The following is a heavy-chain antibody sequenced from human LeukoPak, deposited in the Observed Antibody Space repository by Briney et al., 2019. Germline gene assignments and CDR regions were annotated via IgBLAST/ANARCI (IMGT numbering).Heavy chain of an antibody. CDR3: ARDPIGSRWPYYFDY. CDR1: GYTFTSYA. V-gene: IGHV1-3*01. CDR2: INAGSGNT. J-gene: IGHJ4*02. D-gene: IGHD6-13*01. Sequence: ASVKVSCKASGYTFTSYAMHWVRQAPGQRLEWMGWINAGSGNTKYSQKFQGRVTITRDTSASTAYMELSSLRSEDTAVYYCARDPIGSRWPYYFDYWGQGTLVTVSS.